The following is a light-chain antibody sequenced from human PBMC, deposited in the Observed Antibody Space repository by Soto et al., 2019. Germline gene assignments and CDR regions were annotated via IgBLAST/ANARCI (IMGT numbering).Light chain of an antibody. J-gene: IGLJ1*01. V-gene: IGLV2-14*01. CDR1: SSDVGGYNY. Sequence: QSVLTQPASVSGSPGQSITISCTGTSSDVGGYNYVSWYQQHPGKAPKLMIYEVTNRPSGVSNRFSGSKSGNTASLTISGLQAEDEADYYCSSYTSSSTLGVFGTGTKFTAL. CDR3: SSYTSSSTLGV. CDR2: EVT.